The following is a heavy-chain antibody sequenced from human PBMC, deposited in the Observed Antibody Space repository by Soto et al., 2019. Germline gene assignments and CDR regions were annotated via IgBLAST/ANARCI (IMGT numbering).Heavy chain of an antibody. J-gene: IGHJ6*02. CDR2: ISGGGGCT. V-gene: IGHV3-23*01. D-gene: IGHD1-26*01. CDR1: AFTFSRYA. CDR3: AKVSLGATTITDYYYYGMDV. Sequence: PVGSLRLSCAASAFTFSRYAMSWVRQAPGKGLEWVSAISGGGGCTYYADSVKGRVTISRDNSKNTLYLQMNSLRAEDTAVYYCAKVSLGATTITDYYYYGMDVWGQGTTVTVSS.